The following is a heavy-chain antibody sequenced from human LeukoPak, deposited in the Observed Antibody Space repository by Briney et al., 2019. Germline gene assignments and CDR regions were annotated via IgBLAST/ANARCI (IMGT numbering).Heavy chain of an antibody. CDR2: ISGSGGDT. V-gene: IGHV3-23*01. CDR1: GFTFSSYA. D-gene: IGHD6-13*01. J-gene: IGHJ4*02. Sequence: PGGSLRLSCAASGFTFSSYAMTWVRQAPGKGLEWVSGISGSGGDTYHADSVKGRFTVSRDNSKNTLYLQMNSLRAEDTAVYYCAKMARYSSSWADCWGQGTLVTVSS. CDR3: AKMARYSSSWADC.